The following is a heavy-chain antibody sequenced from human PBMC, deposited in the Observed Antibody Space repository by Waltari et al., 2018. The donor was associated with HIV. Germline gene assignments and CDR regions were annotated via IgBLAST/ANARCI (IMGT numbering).Heavy chain of an antibody. Sequence: QLQLQESGPGLVKPSETLSITCTVSGGSISSSSSYWGWIRQPPGKGLEWIGSIYYSGSTYYNPSLKSRVTISVDTSKNQFSLKLSSVTAADTAVYYCARQGYCSSTSCSWFDPWGQGTLVTVSS. D-gene: IGHD2-2*01. J-gene: IGHJ5*02. CDR1: GGSISSSSSY. CDR2: IYYSGST. CDR3: ARQGYCSSTSCSWFDP. V-gene: IGHV4-39*01.